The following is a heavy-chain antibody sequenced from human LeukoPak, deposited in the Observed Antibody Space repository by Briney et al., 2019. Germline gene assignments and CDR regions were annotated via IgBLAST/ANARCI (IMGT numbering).Heavy chain of an antibody. CDR1: RGSISSYY. J-gene: IGHJ4*02. D-gene: IGHD6-19*01. V-gene: IGHV4-4*07. CDR2: IYTSGST. CDR3: ARGQAVAGPFDY. Sequence: SETLSLTCTVSRGSISSYYWSWIRQPAGKGLEWIGRIYTSGSTNYNPSLKSRVTISVDKSKNQFSLKLSSVTAADTAVYYCARGQAVAGPFDYWGQGTLVTVSS.